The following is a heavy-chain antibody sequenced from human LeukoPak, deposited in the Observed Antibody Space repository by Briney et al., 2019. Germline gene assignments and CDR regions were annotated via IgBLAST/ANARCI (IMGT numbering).Heavy chain of an antibody. CDR1: GGSFSGYY. V-gene: IGHV4-34*01. D-gene: IGHD6-19*01. J-gene: IGHJ4*02. Sequence: SETLSLTCAVYGGSFSGYYWSWIRQPPGKGLEWIGEINHSGSTNYNPSLKSRVTISVDTSKNQFSLTLSSVTAADTAVYYCARGGIAVAEGDFDYWGQGTLVTVSS. CDR3: ARGGIAVAEGDFDY. CDR2: INHSGST.